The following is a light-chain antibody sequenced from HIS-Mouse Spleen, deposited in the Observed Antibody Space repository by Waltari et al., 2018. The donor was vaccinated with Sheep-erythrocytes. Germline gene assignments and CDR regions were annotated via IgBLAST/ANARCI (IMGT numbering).Light chain of an antibody. J-gene: IGLJ3*02. Sequence: QSALTPPPPASGSPGPSATISCTGTTTDVGCSNYASWYQQPPGKAPKLMIYEVSKRPSGVPDRFSGSKSGNTASLTVSGLQAEDEADYYCSSYAGSNNWVFGGGTKLTVL. CDR3: SSYAGSNNWV. V-gene: IGLV2-8*01. CDR1: TTDVGCSNY. CDR2: EVS.